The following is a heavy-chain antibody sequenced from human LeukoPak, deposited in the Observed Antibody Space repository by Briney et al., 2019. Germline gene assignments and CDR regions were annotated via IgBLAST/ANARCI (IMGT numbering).Heavy chain of an antibody. CDR1: GFTVVTNY. CDR2: IYSGGSK. Sequence: GGSLRLSCAASGFTVVTNYINWVRQPPGKGLEWVSVIYSGGSKYYADSVKGRFTTSRDNSKNTVYLQMNSLRAEDTAVYYCARADGSGRKWGQGTLVTVSS. CDR3: ARADGSGRK. J-gene: IGHJ4*02. V-gene: IGHV3-53*01. D-gene: IGHD3-10*01.